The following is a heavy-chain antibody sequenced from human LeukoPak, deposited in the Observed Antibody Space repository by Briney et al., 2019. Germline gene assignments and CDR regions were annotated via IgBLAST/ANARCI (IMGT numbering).Heavy chain of an antibody. J-gene: IGHJ3*02. V-gene: IGHV4-59*01. Sequence: PSETLSLTCTVSGGSISSYYWSWIRQPPGKGLEWIGYIYYSGSTNYNPSLKSRVTISVDTSKNQFSLKLSSVTAADTAVYYCARVEGVGATAFDIWGQGTRVTVSS. D-gene: IGHD1-26*01. CDR2: IYYSGST. CDR1: GGSISSYY. CDR3: ARVEGVGATAFDI.